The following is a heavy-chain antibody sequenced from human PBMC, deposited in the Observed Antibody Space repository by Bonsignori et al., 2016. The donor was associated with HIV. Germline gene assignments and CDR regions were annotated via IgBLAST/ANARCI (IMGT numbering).Heavy chain of an antibody. CDR1: GYSISSGYY. V-gene: IGHV4-38-2*01. CDR3: ARLYGSGENWFDP. Sequence: SETLSLTCAVSGYSISSGYYWGWIRQPPGKGLEWIGSIYHSGSTYYNPSLKSRVTISVDTSKNQFSLKLSSVTAADTAVYYCARLYGSGENWFDPWGQGTLVTVSS. CDR2: IYHSGST. D-gene: IGHD3-10*01. J-gene: IGHJ5*02.